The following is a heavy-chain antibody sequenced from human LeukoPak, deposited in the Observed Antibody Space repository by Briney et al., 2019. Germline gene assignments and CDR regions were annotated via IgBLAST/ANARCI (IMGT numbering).Heavy chain of an antibody. J-gene: IGHJ4*02. Sequence: PSQTLSLTCSVSGASIRSGDHHWSWLRQSPGKGLEWIGYIYFSGSRSSNPSLRSRLTISVDTSKNQFSLKLNSVTAADTALYYCARGGAGYTLYSFDYWRQGALVTVSS. CDR2: IYFSGSR. D-gene: IGHD3-9*01. V-gene: IGHV4-30-4*08. CDR3: ARGGAGYTLYSFDY. CDR1: GASIRSGDHH.